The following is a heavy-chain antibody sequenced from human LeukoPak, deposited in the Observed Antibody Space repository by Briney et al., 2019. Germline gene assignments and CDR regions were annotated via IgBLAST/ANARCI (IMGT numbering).Heavy chain of an antibody. CDR2: IIPIFGTA. CDR1: RGTFSSYA. J-gene: IGHJ4*02. Sequence: SVKVSCKASRGTFSSYAISWVRQAPGQGLEWMGGIIPIFGTANYAQKFQGRVTITADESTSTAYMELSSLRSEDTAVYYCARDSGFYYDSSGSFDYWGQGTLVTVSS. CDR3: ARDSGFYYDSSGSFDY. V-gene: IGHV1-69*13. D-gene: IGHD3-22*01.